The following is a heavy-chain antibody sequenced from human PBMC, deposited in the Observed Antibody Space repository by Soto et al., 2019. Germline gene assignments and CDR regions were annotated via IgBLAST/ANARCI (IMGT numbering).Heavy chain of an antibody. CDR3: AREELYCSGGSCPAGYYYYYMDV. CDR2: INHSGST. J-gene: IGHJ6*03. Sequence: SETLSLTCAVYGGSFSGYYWSWIRQPPGKGLEWIGEINHSGSTNYNPSLKSRVTISVDTSKNQFSLKLSSVTAADTAVYYCAREELYCSGGSCPAGYYYYYMDVWGKGTTVTVSS. CDR1: GGSFSGYY. D-gene: IGHD2-15*01. V-gene: IGHV4-34*01.